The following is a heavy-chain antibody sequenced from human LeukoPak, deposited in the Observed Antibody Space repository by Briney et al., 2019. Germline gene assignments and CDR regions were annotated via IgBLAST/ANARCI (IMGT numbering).Heavy chain of an antibody. D-gene: IGHD5-24*01. Sequence: KPSETLSLTCTVSGGSISTFYWSWIRQPPGKGLEWIGYVFYNGDTYYSPSLRSRVTISIDTSKNQFSLKLTSVPAADTAIYFCARCPYAAPVETPWGQGTLVTVSS. CDR2: VFYNGDT. CDR3: ARCPYAAPVETP. J-gene: IGHJ5*02. V-gene: IGHV4-59*01. CDR1: GGSISTFY.